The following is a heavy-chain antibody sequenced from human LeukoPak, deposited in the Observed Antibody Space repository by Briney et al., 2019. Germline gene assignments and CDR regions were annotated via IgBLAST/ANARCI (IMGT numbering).Heavy chain of an antibody. V-gene: IGHV4-61*05. Sequence: SETLSLTCTVSGGSISSSSYYWGWIRQPPGKGLEWIGHMSYSGSTNYNPSLRSRVTMSLDTSKNQFSLKLSSVTAADTAVYYCARNHDFWSGHYYYYMDVWGKGTTVTVSS. CDR2: MSYSGST. J-gene: IGHJ6*03. CDR1: GGSISSSSYY. D-gene: IGHD3-3*01. CDR3: ARNHDFWSGHYYYYMDV.